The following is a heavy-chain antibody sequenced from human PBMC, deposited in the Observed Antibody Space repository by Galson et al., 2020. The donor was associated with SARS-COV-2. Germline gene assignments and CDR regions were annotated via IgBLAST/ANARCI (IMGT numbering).Heavy chain of an antibody. Sequence: GGSLRLSCAASGLTFSSYSMNWVRQAPGKGLEWVSSISSSSSYIYYADSVKGRFTISRDNAKNSLYLQMNSLRAEDTAVYYCARGADYYGSGSYYFSYYYYMDVWGKGTTVTVSS. J-gene: IGHJ6*03. D-gene: IGHD3-10*01. CDR1: GLTFSSYS. V-gene: IGHV3-21*01. CDR2: ISSSSSYI. CDR3: ARGADYYGSGSYYFSYYYYMDV.